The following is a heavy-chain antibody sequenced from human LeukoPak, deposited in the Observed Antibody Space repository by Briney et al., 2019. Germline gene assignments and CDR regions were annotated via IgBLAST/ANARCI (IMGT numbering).Heavy chain of an antibody. CDR3: APVGDYEEWFDP. CDR2: IIPIFGIA. Sequence: GASVKVSCKASGGTFSSYAISWVRQAPGQGLEWMGRIIPIFGIANYAQKFQGRVTITADKSTSTAYMELSSLRSEDTAVYYCAPVGDYEEWFDPWGQGTLVTVSS. CDR1: GGTFSSYA. V-gene: IGHV1-69*04. D-gene: IGHD4-17*01. J-gene: IGHJ5*02.